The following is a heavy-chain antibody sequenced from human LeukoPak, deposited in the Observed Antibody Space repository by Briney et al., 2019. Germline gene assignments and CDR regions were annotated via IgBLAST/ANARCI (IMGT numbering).Heavy chain of an antibody. CDR3: ARGLDSYYYMDV. V-gene: IGHV1-2*02. CDR1: GYTFTGYY. Sequence: ASVKVSCKASGYTFTGYYMHWVRQAPGQGLEWMGWINPKRGDTNYAQKFQGRVTMTRDTSISTAYMELSRLRSDDTAVYYCARGLDSYYYMDVWGKGTTVTISS. J-gene: IGHJ6*03. CDR2: INPKRGDT.